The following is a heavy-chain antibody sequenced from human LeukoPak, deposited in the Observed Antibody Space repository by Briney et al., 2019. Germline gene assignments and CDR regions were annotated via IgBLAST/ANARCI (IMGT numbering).Heavy chain of an antibody. CDR1: GGTFSSYA. D-gene: IGHD3-22*01. CDR3: AISHDYYDSSGYPFDY. J-gene: IGHJ4*02. CDR2: IIPIFGTA. Sequence: SVKVSCKASGGTFSSYAISWVRQAPGRGLEWMGGIIPIFGTANYAQKFQGRVTITADESTSTAYMELSSLRSEDTAVYYCAISHDYYDSSGYPFDYWGQGTLVTVSS. V-gene: IGHV1-69*13.